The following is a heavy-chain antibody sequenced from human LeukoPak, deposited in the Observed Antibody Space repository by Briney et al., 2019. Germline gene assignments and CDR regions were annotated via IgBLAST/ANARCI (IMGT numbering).Heavy chain of an antibody. J-gene: IGHJ4*02. D-gene: IGHD5-18*01. CDR3: ARDLGGSYGNFDD. Sequence: SETLSLTCTVSGGSISSSYWSWIRQPPGKGLEWIGYIYSSGDTNYNPSLKSRVTISVDRSKSQFSPKVSSVTAADTAVYYCARDLGGSYGNFDDWGQGTLVTVSS. CDR2: IYSSGDT. V-gene: IGHV4-59*01. CDR1: GGSISSSY.